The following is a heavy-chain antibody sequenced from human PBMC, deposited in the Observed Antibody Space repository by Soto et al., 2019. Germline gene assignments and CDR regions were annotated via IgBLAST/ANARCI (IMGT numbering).Heavy chain of an antibody. CDR2: IKQDGSEK. J-gene: IGHJ4*02. Sequence: GGSLRLSCAASGFTFSSYWMSWVRQAPGKGLEWVANIKQDGSEKYYVDSVKGRFTISRDNAKNSLYLQMNGLRPEDTAVYYCARAVNSGSYSPADYWGQGTLVTVSS. D-gene: IGHD1-26*01. CDR1: GFTFSSYW. V-gene: IGHV3-7*03. CDR3: ARAVNSGSYSPADY.